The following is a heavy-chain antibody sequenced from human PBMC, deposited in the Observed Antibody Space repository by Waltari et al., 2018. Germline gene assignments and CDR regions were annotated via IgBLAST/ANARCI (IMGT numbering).Heavy chain of an antibody. Sequence: QVQLQESGPGLVKPSETLSLTCPVSGGSISSHYRSWIRHPPGKGLEWIGYIYYSGSTNYNPSLKSRVTISVDTSKNQFSLKLSSVTAADTAVYYCARGGGYSYYYYGMDVWGQGTTVTVSS. CDR3: ARGGGYSYYYYGMDV. CDR1: GGSISSHY. J-gene: IGHJ6*02. V-gene: IGHV4-59*11. D-gene: IGHD3-10*01. CDR2: IYYSGST.